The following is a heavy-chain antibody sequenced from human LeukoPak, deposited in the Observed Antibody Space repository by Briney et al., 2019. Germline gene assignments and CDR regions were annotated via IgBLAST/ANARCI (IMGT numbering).Heavy chain of an antibody. CDR2: IYSGGST. D-gene: IGHD2-2*01. J-gene: IGHJ6*03. CDR1: GFTVSSNY. V-gene: IGHV3-53*01. CDR3: ARGRYQLQSGADNYYMDV. Sequence: GGSLRLSCAASGFTVSSNYMSWVRQAPGKGLEWVSVIYSGGSTYYADSVKGRFTISRDNSKNTLYLQMNCLRVEDTAVYYCARGRYQLQSGADNYYMDVWGKGTTVTVSS.